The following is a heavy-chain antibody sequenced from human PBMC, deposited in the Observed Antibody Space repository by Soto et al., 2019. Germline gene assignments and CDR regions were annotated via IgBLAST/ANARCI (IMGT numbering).Heavy chain of an antibody. J-gene: IGHJ6*02. CDR2: IYWDDDK. V-gene: IGHV2-5*02. CDR3: AYLPCSGGSCYWFSFSGMDV. CDR1: GFSLSTSGVG. D-gene: IGHD2-15*01. Sequence: QITLKESGPALVKPTQTLTLTCTFSGFSLSTSGVGVACIRQPPGKALEWLALIYWDDDKRYRPSLESRLTITTDTSKNPVVLTITHMDSVDTATYYCAYLPCSGGSCYWFSFSGMDVWGPGTTVTVSS.